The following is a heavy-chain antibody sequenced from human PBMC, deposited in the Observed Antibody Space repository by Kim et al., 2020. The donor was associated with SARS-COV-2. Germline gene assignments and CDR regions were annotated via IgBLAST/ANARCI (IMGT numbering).Heavy chain of an antibody. CDR3: TGQRPSKY. V-gene: IGHV3-53*01. Sequence: GGSLRLSCAASGFTVSDNQMSWVRQAPGKGLEWVAIIYTSGGTYHADSVKGRLTISRDNSDNTLYLQMSSLRAEDTAIYYCTGQRPSKYWGQGTLVTVSS. J-gene: IGHJ4*02. CDR1: GFTVSDNQ. CDR2: IYTSGGT. D-gene: IGHD1-1*01.